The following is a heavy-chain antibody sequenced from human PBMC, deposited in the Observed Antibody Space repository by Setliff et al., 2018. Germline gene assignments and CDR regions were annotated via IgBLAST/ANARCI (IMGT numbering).Heavy chain of an antibody. CDR3: ARDGGEY. J-gene: IGHJ4*02. Sequence: GGSLRLSCAASGFTFSSYAMSWVRQAPGKGLEWVAVISYDGSNKYYADSVKGRFTISRDNSENTLYLQMNSLRAEDKAVYYCARDGGEYWGQGTPVTVSS. D-gene: IGHD3-16*01. CDR1: GFTFSSYA. CDR2: ISYDGSNK. V-gene: IGHV3-30*14.